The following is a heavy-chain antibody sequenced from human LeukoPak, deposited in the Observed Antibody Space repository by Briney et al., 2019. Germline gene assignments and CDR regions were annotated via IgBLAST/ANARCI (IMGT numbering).Heavy chain of an antibody. J-gene: IGHJ4*02. Sequence: SEALSLTCSVSGGSFSGYYWSWIRQPPGKGREWIGYVYYSGSTNYNPSLKSRVTISVDTSKNRFSLKLNSVTAADTAVYYCARAGSGYYLFDYWGQGTLVTVSS. D-gene: IGHD3-22*01. CDR2: VYYSGST. V-gene: IGHV4-59*01. CDR1: GGSFSGYY. CDR3: ARAGSGYYLFDY.